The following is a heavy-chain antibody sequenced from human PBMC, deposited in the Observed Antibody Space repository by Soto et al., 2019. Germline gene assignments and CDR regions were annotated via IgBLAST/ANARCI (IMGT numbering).Heavy chain of an antibody. J-gene: IGHJ5*02. V-gene: IGHV1-69*12. CDR2: IIPIFGTA. Sequence: QVQLVQSGAEVKKPGSSVTVSCKASGGNFSIYGISWVRQAPGQGLEWMGGIIPIFGTANYAQKFKGRVAITADESTSTAYMELSSLRSDDTAVYYCARDGSSGYPLTGWFDPWGQGTLVTVSS. CDR1: GGNFSIYG. CDR3: ARDGSSGYPLTGWFDP. D-gene: IGHD3-22*01.